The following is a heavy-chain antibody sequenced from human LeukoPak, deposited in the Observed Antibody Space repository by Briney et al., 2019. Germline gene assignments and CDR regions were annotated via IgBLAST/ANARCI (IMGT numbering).Heavy chain of an antibody. D-gene: IGHD3/OR15-3a*01. CDR1: GYTFTSYA. J-gene: IGHJ5*02. V-gene: IGHV7-4-1*02. CDR3: ARVAIFGLYNWFDP. CDR2: INTNTGNP. Sequence: GASVKVSCKASGYTFTSYAMNWVRQAPGQGLEWMGWINTNTGNPTYAQGFTGRFVFSLGTSVSTAYLQISSLKAEDTAVYYCARVAIFGLYNWFDPWGQGTLVTVSS.